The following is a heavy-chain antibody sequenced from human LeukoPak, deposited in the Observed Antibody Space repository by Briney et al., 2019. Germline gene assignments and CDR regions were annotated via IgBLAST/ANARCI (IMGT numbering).Heavy chain of an antibody. CDR2: INPNSGGT. D-gene: IGHD3-10*01. Sequence: ASVKVSCKASGYTFTGYYMHWVRQAPGQGLEWMGWINPNSGGTNYAQKFQGRVTMTRNTSISTAYMELSSLRSEDTAVYYCARARGYGSGSYLWTPWGQGTLVTVSS. V-gene: IGHV1-2*02. J-gene: IGHJ5*02. CDR3: ARARGYGSGSYLWTP. CDR1: GYTFTGYY.